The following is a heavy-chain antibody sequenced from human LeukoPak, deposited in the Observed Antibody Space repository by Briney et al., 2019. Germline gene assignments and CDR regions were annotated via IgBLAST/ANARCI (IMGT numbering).Heavy chain of an antibody. Sequence: GGSLRLSCAASGFTFSTYWMSWVRQAPGKGLGWVGRIKSKTDGGTTDYAAPVKDRFTFSRDDSKNTLYLQMNNLQTEDTAVYYCTTSLSGYDFLFDYWGQGTLVTVSS. J-gene: IGHJ4*02. V-gene: IGHV3-15*01. CDR1: GFTFSTYW. CDR2: IKSKTDGGTT. CDR3: TTSLSGYDFLFDY. D-gene: IGHD5-12*01.